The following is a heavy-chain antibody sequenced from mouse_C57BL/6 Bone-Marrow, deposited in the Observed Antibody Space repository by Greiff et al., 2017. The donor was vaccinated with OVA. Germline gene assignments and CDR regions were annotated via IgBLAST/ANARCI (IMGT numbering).Heavy chain of an antibody. CDR3: AGDRQLRLRLAWFAY. CDR2: ISYDGSN. D-gene: IGHD3-2*02. Sequence: VQLKESGPGLVKPSQSLSLSCSVTGYSITSGYYWNWIRQFPGNKLEWMGYISYDGSNNYNPSLKNRISITRDTSKNQFFLKLNSVTTEDTATYYCAGDRQLRLRLAWFAYWGQGTLVTVSA. CDR1: GYSITSGYY. J-gene: IGHJ3*01. V-gene: IGHV3-6*01.